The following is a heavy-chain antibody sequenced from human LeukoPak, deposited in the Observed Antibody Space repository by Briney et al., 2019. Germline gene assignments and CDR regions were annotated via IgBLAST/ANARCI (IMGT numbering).Heavy chain of an antibody. CDR2: SYYSGST. V-gene: IGHV4-39*07. CDR1: GGSISSSSYY. CDR3: ASAHPAAGNDY. Sequence: SETLSLTCTVSGGSISSSSYYWGWPRQPPGRGLEWIGSSYYSGSTYYNPSLKSRATISVDTSKNHFSLKLSSVTAADTGVCYCASAHPAAGNDYWGQGTLVTVSS. D-gene: IGHD6-13*01. J-gene: IGHJ4*02.